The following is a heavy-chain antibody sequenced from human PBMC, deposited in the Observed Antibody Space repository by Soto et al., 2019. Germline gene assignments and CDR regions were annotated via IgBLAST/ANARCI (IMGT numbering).Heavy chain of an antibody. CDR1: GFTFSSYG. V-gene: IGHV3-30*18. J-gene: IGHJ4*02. Sequence: GGSLRLSCAASGFTFSSYGMHWVRQAPGKGLEWVAVISYDGSNKYYADSVKGRFTISRDNSKNTLYLQMNSLRAEDTAVYYCAKARAGLGIFADYWGQGTLVTVSS. CDR3: AKARAGLGIFADY. D-gene: IGHD7-27*01. CDR2: ISYDGSNK.